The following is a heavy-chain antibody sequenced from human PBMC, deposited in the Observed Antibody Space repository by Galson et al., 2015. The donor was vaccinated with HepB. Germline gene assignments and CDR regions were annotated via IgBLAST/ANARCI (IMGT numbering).Heavy chain of an antibody. J-gene: IGHJ6*02. V-gene: IGHV3-33*01. CDR1: GFTFSSYG. Sequence: SLRLSCAASGFTFSSYGMHWVRQAPGKGLEWVAVIWYDGSNKYYADSVKGRFTISRDNSKNTLYLQMNSLRAEDTAVYYCARGAYYDFWNDPMDVWGQGTTVTVSS. CDR2: IWYDGSNK. CDR3: ARGAYYDFWNDPMDV. D-gene: IGHD3-3*01.